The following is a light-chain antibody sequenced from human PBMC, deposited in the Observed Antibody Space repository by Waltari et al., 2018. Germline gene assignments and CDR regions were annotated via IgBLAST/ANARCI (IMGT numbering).Light chain of an antibody. CDR3: LSYAGNDGYF. J-gene: IGLJ1*01. CDR2: DVS. V-gene: IGLV2-8*01. Sequence: QSALTQPPSASGSPGQSVTISCTGTSSDVGGYNYVPWYQQHPGKAPKLMITDVSKRPSGVPDRFSGSKSGNTASLTVSGLQAEDEADYYCLSYAGNDGYFFGTGTRVTVL. CDR1: SSDVGGYNY.